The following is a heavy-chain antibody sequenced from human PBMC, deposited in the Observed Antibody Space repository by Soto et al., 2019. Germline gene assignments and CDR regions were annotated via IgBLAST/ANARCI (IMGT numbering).Heavy chain of an antibody. D-gene: IGHD2-2*02. CDR3: ARGRYCSSTSCYREWFDP. Sequence: QVQLQESGPGLVKPSETLSLTCTVSGGSISSYYWSWIRQPAGKGLEWIGRIYTSGSTNYNPSLKSRVTMSVDTSKNQFSLKLSSVTAADTAVYYCARGRYCSSTSCYREWFDPWGQGTLVTVSS. CDR1: GGSISSYY. CDR2: IYTSGST. J-gene: IGHJ5*02. V-gene: IGHV4-4*07.